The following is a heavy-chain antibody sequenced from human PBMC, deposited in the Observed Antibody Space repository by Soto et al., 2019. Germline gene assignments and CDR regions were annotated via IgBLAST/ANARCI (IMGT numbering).Heavy chain of an antibody. CDR2: IHFSWTT. CDR1: GGSMNNFY. Sequence: PSETLSLTCTVSGGSMNNFYWSWVRQPPGRGLEWIGYIHFSWTTNYNPSLKDRVTISVDTSKNQYSLGLNSVTSADTAVYHCAGGTGAGACDIWGQGTLVTVSS. J-gene: IGHJ3*02. D-gene: IGHD3-16*01. CDR3: AGGTGAGACDI. V-gene: IGHV4-59*01.